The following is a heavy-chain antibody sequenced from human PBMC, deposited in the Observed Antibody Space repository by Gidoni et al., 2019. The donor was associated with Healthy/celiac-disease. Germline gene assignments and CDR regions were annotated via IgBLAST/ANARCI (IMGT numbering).Heavy chain of an antibody. J-gene: IGHJ4*02. V-gene: IGHV3-30*18. CDR2: ISYDGSNK. CDR1: GFTFSRYG. Sequence: QVQLVESGGGVVQPGRSLRLSCAASGFTFSRYGMHWVRQAPGTGLEWVAVISYDGSNKYYADSVKGRFTISRDNSKNTLYLQMNSLRAEDTAVYYCAKDWVVFDYWGQGTLVTVSS. CDR3: AKDWVVFDY. D-gene: IGHD2-2*01.